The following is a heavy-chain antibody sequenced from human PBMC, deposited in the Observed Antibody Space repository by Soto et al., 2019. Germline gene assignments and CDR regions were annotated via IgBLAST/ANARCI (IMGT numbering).Heavy chain of an antibody. CDR3: AGRQQNYYYYGMDV. D-gene: IGHD6-13*01. V-gene: IGHV3-30*03. J-gene: IGHJ6*02. CDR1: GISISTYA. Sequence: QVQLVESGGGVVQPGRSLTVSCAASGISISTYAMHLVRQAPGKGLEWVAVISQDGSVKYYADSVKGRFTISRDNPKNTLFLQMNSLGADDTAVYYCAGRQQNYYYYGMDVWGQVTTVTVSS. CDR2: ISQDGSVK.